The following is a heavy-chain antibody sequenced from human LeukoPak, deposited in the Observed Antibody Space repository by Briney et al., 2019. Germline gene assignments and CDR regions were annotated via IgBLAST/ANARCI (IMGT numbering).Heavy chain of an antibody. CDR1: GYTFTSYD. J-gene: IGHJ4*02. CDR3: ARGEDNWNHFDY. V-gene: IGHV1-8*01. CDR2: MNPNSGNT. D-gene: IGHD1-1*01. Sequence: ASVKVSCKASGYTFTSYDIDWVRQATGQGLEWMGWMNPNSGNTGYAQKFQGRVTMTRNTSISTAYMELSSLRSEDTAVYYCARGEDNWNHFDYWGQGTLVTVSS.